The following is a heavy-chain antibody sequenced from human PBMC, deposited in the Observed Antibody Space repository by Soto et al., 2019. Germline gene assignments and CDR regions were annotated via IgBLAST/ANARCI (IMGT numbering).Heavy chain of an antibody. Sequence: GASVKVSCKASGYTFTSYDINWVRQATGQGLEWMGWMSPNSGNTGYAQKFQGRVTMTRNTSISTAYMELSSLRSEDTAVYYCARLVTVPYWYFDLWGRGTLVTVSS. D-gene: IGHD4-17*01. J-gene: IGHJ2*01. CDR1: GYTFTSYD. CDR2: MSPNSGNT. CDR3: ARLVTVPYWYFDL. V-gene: IGHV1-8*01.